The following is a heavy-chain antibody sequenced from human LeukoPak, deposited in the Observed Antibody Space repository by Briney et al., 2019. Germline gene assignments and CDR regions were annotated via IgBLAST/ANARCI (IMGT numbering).Heavy chain of an antibody. CDR3: AGGSGWITGD. CDR2: IKQDGSEI. Sequence: GGSLRLSCAASGFTFSDYYMSWIRQAPGKGPEWVANIKQDGSEINYVDSVKGRFIISRDNAKNSLYLQMNSLRVDDTAVYYCAGGSGWITGDWGHGTLVTVSS. J-gene: IGHJ4*01. D-gene: IGHD1-14*01. CDR1: GFTFSDYY. V-gene: IGHV3-7*03.